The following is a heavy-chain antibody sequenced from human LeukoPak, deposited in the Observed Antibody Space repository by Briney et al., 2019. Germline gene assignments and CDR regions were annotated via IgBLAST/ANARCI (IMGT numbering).Heavy chain of an antibody. CDR2: ISGSGSIM. Sequence: GGSLRLSCAASGFTFSDYYMSWIRQAPGKGLEWVSYISGSGSIMYYADSVKGRFTISRDNAKNSLYLQMNSLRAEDTAVYYCASRIRYCSSTSCLDYWGQGTLVTVSS. CDR3: ASRIRYCSSTSCLDY. D-gene: IGHD2-2*01. J-gene: IGHJ4*02. CDR1: GFTFSDYY. V-gene: IGHV3-11*01.